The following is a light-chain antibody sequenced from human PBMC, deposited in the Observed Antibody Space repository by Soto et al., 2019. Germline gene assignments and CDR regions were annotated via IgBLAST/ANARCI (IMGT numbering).Light chain of an antibody. J-gene: IGKJ2*01. Sequence: DIVMTQSPELLAVPLGESATINCKSSQSLLYSSNNKTYLAWYQHRPGQSPKMLIFWASARESGVPDRFSGSGSETDFTLSLSRLQAEDAALHYCQQYYSDFFTFGQGTRLEIK. CDR1: QSLLYSSNNKTY. CDR2: WAS. V-gene: IGKV4-1*01. CDR3: QQYYSDFFT.